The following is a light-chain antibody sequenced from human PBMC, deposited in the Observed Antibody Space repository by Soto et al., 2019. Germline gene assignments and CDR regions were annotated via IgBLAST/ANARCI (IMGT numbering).Light chain of an antibody. V-gene: IGKV3-20*01. CDR2: GAS. CDR3: QQYGSSPIT. CDR1: QSVTSSN. J-gene: IGKJ5*01. Sequence: ETVLTQSPGTLSLSPGERAALSCRASQSVTSSNLAWYQQKPGQAPRLLIYGASSRATGIPDRFSGSGSGTDFTLTISRLEPEDFAVYYCQQYGSSPITFGQGTRLGL.